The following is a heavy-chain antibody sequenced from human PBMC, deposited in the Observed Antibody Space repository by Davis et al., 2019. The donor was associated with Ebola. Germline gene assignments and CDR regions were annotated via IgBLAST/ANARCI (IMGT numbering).Heavy chain of an antibody. CDR3: ARGHCTTTSCYSFDY. V-gene: IGHV1-18*04. CDR2: ISTYNDNT. J-gene: IGHJ4*02. CDR1: GYTFSNYG. D-gene: IGHD2-2*01. Sequence: ASVKVSCKTSGYTFSNYGISWVRQAPGQGLEWMGWISTYNDNTNNAQKFQGRVTMTTDRSTRTVYMELRSLISDDTAVYYCARGHCTTTSCYSFDYWGQGTLVTVSS.